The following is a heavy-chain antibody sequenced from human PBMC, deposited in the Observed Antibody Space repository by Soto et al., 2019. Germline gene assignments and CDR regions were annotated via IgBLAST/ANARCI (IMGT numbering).Heavy chain of an antibody. J-gene: IGHJ4*02. CDR3: ARARRYNFNSGPDYFDY. CDR2: IYYTGNT. Sequence: QVQLQESGPGLVKPSETLSLTCTVSGDSMSPYYWSWIRQPPGKGLEWIGFIYYTGNTNYNPSLTSRVTRSVDMSRKQFSLELSSATAADTAVYHCARARRYNFNSGPDYFDYWGQGTLVTVSS. D-gene: IGHD1-20*01. CDR1: GDSMSPYY. V-gene: IGHV4-59*01.